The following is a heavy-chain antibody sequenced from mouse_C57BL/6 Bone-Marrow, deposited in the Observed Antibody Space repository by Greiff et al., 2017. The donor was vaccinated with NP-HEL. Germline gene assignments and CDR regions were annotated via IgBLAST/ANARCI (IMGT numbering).Heavy chain of an antibody. Sequence: EVQLVESGGDLVKPGASLKLSCAASGFTFSSYGMSWVRQTPDKRLEWVATISSGGSYTYYPDSVKGRFTISRDNAKNTLYLQMSSLKSEDTAMYYCSRHYYSNYFEYGGRGTTLTVSS. J-gene: IGHJ2*01. D-gene: IGHD2-5*01. V-gene: IGHV5-6*01. CDR2: ISSGGSYT. CDR3: SRHYYSNYFEY. CDR1: GFTFSSYG.